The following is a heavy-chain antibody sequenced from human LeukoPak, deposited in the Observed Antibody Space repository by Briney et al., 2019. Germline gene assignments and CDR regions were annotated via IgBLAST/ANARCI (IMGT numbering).Heavy chain of an antibody. Sequence: SETLSLTCTVSGVSISSYYWIWIRHPPGKGLKWIVYIYYSGSTNYNHTLKSRVTISVATSKNQFSLKMSSVTAADKVVYYCERDNFYGSGSFDYWGQGTLVTVSS. CDR3: ERDNFYGSGSFDY. V-gene: IGHV4-59*01. CDR1: GVSISSYY. CDR2: IYYSGST. J-gene: IGHJ4*02. D-gene: IGHD3-10*01.